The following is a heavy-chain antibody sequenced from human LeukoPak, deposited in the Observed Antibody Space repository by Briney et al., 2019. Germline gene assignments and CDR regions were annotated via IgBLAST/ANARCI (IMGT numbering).Heavy chain of an antibody. V-gene: IGHV3-23*01. CDR2: ITYNRAAT. Sequence: GGSLRLSCAASGFSFGGYAMTWVRQAPGKGLEGVSSITYNRAATYYLDSVKARFTISRDNSRSTLYLQMDSLTAEDTALYYCAKDGLYFDGSTHIYYFDSWGQGTLVAVSS. D-gene: IGHD3-9*01. J-gene: IGHJ4*02. CDR3: AKDGLYFDGSTHIYYFDS. CDR1: GFSFGGYA.